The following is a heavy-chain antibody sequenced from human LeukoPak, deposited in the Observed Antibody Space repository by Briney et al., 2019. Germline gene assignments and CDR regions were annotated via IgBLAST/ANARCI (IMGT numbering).Heavy chain of an antibody. V-gene: IGHV4-59*01. CDR3: ARAPAIVEMATSYDY. Sequence: SETLSLTCTVSGGSISSDYWSWIRQPPGKGLEWIGYIYYSGSTNYNPSLKSRVTISVDTSKNQFSLKLSSVTAADTAVYYCARAPAIVEMATSYDYWGQGTLVTVSS. J-gene: IGHJ4*02. CDR1: GGSISSDY. CDR2: IYYSGST. D-gene: IGHD5-24*01.